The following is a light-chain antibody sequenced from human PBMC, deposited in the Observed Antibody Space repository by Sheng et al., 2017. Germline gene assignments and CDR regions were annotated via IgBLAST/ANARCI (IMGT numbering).Light chain of an antibody. V-gene: IGKV1-39*01. J-gene: IGKJ1*01. CDR2: AAS. CDR1: QSINNF. Sequence: DIQMTQSPSSLSASVGDRVTITCRASQSINNFLNWYQQKPGRAPNLLIYAASSLQSGVPSRFSGSGSGTDFTLTISSLQPEDFATYYCQQTYGTVWAFGQGTKGGCQT. CDR3: QQTYGTVWA.